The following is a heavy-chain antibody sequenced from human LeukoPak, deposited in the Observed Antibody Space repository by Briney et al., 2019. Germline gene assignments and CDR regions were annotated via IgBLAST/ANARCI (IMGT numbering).Heavy chain of an antibody. V-gene: IGHV4-34*01. CDR2: INHSGST. CDR1: GGSFSGYS. J-gene: IGHJ3*02. D-gene: IGHD2-2*01. CDR3: ARGYCSSTSCYGAAFDI. Sequence: SSETLSLTCAVNGGSFSGYSWSWIRQPPGKGLEWIGEINHSGSTKYNPSLESRVTISVDTSKKQLSLELSSMTAADTAVYYCARGYCSSTSCYGAAFDIWGQGTMVTVSS.